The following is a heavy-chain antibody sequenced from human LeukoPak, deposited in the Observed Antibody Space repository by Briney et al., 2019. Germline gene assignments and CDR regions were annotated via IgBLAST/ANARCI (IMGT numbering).Heavy chain of an antibody. CDR1: GFTFSSYA. V-gene: IGHV3-30*04. Sequence: GGSLRLSCAASGFTFSSYAMSWVRQAPGKGLEWVAAISFDGSNEHHADSVKGRFTNSRDNSKSTLYLQMNSLRTEDTAVYYCARAASAAWPRFRYFQYWGQGTLVTVSS. J-gene: IGHJ1*01. CDR3: ARAASAAWPRFRYFQY. CDR2: ISFDGSNE. D-gene: IGHD5-12*01.